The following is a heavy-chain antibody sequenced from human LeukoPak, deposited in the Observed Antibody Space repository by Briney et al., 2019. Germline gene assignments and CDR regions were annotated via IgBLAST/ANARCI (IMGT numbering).Heavy chain of an antibody. CDR1: GFTFSSYW. CDR2: INSDGSST. D-gene: IGHD3-22*01. J-gene: IGHJ3*02. V-gene: IGHV3-74*01. CDR3: ARNSSAYYGGDDAFDI. Sequence: PGGSLRLSCAASGFTFSSYWMHWVRQVPGKGLVWVSRINSDGSSTNYADSVKGRFTISRDNAKNTLYLQMNSLRAEDTAVYYCARNSSAYYGGDDAFDIWGQGTMVTVSS.